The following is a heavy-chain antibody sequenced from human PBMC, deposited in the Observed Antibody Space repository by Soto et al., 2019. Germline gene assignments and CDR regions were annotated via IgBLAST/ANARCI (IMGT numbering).Heavy chain of an antibody. CDR1: GGSISSGGYY. J-gene: IGHJ6*04. CDR3: ARVCGGDCHYGMDV. V-gene: IGHV4-31*03. CDR2: IYYSGST. D-gene: IGHD2-21*02. Sequence: QVQLQESGPGLVKPSQTLSLTCTVSGGSISSGGYYWTWIRQHPGKGLEWIGYIYYSGSTYYNPSLKIRVTISVETYKTQFSLKLSSVTAADTAVYYCARVCGGDCHYGMDVWGEGTTVTVSS.